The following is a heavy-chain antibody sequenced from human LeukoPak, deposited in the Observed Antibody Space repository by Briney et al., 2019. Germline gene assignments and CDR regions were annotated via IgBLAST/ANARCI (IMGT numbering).Heavy chain of an antibody. Sequence: SETLSLTCAVSGGSISGSYWSWIRQSPGKGLEWIGYIHHSGNTNSSPPLKSRVTISVDTPKNQFSLKLSSVTAADTAMYYCVRWQYCGGNCFFSAFDIWGQRTMVTVSS. CDR3: VRWQYCGGNCFFSAFDI. V-gene: IGHV4-59*01. J-gene: IGHJ3*02. CDR2: IHHSGNT. D-gene: IGHD2-21*01. CDR1: GGSISGSY.